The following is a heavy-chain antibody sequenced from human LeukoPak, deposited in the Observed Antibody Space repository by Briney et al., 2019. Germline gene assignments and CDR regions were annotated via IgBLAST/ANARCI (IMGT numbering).Heavy chain of an antibody. V-gene: IGHV3-66*01. CDR3: ARESGSGSRGFDH. CDR2: IYTGGGT. Sequence: GGSLRLSCAASGFTVSSIYMNWVRQAPGKGLEWVSVIYTGGGTYYADSVKDRFTISRDNSKNTLYLQMNSLRAEDTAVYYCARESGSGSRGFDHWGQGTLVTVSS. D-gene: IGHD3-10*01. J-gene: IGHJ4*02. CDR1: GFTVSSIY.